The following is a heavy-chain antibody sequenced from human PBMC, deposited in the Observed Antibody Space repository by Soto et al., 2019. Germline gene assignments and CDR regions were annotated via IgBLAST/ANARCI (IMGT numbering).Heavy chain of an antibody. CDR3: ARGPFSTRHQPFDS. CDR1: GGSLDSYL. V-gene: IGHV4-59*01. Sequence: QVQLQESGPGLVKPSETLSLTCSVSGGSLDSYLWSWIRQTPGKGLEWIGYIHKTGSTTYNPNLKTPVTISVDTSRNQFSLKLTSVTPADTAVYYCARGPFSTRHQPFDSWGQGSLVTVSS. J-gene: IGHJ4*02. CDR2: IHKTGST.